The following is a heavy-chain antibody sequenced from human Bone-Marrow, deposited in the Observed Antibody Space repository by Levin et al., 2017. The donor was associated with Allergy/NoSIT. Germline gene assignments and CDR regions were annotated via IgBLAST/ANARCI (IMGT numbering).Heavy chain of an antibody. Sequence: GESLKISCKVSGYTLTELSMHWVRQAPGKGLEWMGGFDPDFGETVYVKKFQGRVTMTEDTSTDTAYMEVSSLTFEDTAVYYCATSVTTETWAWFDSWGQGTLVTVSS. CDR1: GYTLTELS. V-gene: IGHV1-24*01. CDR2: FDPDFGET. D-gene: IGHD4-11*01. J-gene: IGHJ5*01. CDR3: ATSVTTETWAWFDS.